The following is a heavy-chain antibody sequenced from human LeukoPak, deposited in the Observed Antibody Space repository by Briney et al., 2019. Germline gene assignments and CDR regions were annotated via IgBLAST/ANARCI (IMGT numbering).Heavy chain of an antibody. Sequence: SETLPLTCAVYGGSFSGYYWSWIRQPPGKGLEWIGEINHSGSTNYNPSLKSRVTISVDTSKNQFSLKLSSVTAADTAVYYCARAYCSSTSCQGPTYGMDVWGQGTTVTVSS. J-gene: IGHJ6*02. CDR2: INHSGST. D-gene: IGHD2-2*01. V-gene: IGHV4-34*01. CDR1: GGSFSGYY. CDR3: ARAYCSSTSCQGPTYGMDV.